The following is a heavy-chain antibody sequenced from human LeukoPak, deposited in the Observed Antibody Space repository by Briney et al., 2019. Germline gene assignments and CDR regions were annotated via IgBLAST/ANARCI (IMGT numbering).Heavy chain of an antibody. Sequence: PGGSLRLSCAASGFTFSSHGMHWVRQAPGKGLEWVSAITGTGGTTYYADSVKGRFTISRDNSKNTLYLQMNSLRADDTALYYCAKDRNSGYHDNPYDFWGQGTQVIVSS. CDR3: AKDRNSGYHDNPYDF. CDR2: ITGTGGTT. J-gene: IGHJ4*02. D-gene: IGHD3-22*01. CDR1: GFTFSSHG. V-gene: IGHV3-23*01.